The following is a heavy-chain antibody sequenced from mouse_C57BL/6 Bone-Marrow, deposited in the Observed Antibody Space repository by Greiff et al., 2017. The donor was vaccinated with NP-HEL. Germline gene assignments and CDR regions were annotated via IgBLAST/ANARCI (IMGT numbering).Heavy chain of an antibody. CDR1: GFSLTSYG. CDR2: IWGVGST. V-gene: IGHV2-6*01. D-gene: IGHD2-2*01. J-gene: IGHJ4*01. CDR3: ASDRLTSFAMDD. Sequence: QVQLKQSGPGLVAPSQSLSITCTVSGFSLTSYGVDWVRQSPGKGLEWLGVIWGVGSTNYNSALKSRLSLSKDNSKSQVFLKMNSLQTDDTAMYYCASDRLTSFAMDDWGKGTSVTVAS.